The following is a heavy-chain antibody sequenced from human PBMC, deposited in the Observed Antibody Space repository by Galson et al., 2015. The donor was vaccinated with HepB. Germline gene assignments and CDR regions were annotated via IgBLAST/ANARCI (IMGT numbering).Heavy chain of an antibody. V-gene: IGHV1-18*04. CDR1: GYTFTSYG. J-gene: IGHJ3*02. CDR2: VSTYNGKT. Sequence: SCKASGYTFTSYGITWVRQAPGQGLEWMGWVSTYNGKTNYVQKLQGRVTMTTDTSTSTAYMELRSLTSDDTALYFCAKGPPDAFDIWGQGTMVTVSS. CDR3: AKGPPDAFDI.